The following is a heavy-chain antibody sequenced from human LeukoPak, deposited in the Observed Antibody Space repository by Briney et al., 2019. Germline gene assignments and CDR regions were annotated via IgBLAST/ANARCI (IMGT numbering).Heavy chain of an antibody. Sequence: ASVKVSCKASGGTFISYAISWVRQAPGQGLEWMGRIIPILGIANYAQKFQGRVTITADKSTSTAYMELSSLRSEDTAVYYCARVFSLGANVYYYYGMDVWGQGTTVTVSS. J-gene: IGHJ6*02. CDR3: ARVFSLGANVYYYYGMDV. D-gene: IGHD1-26*01. CDR2: IIPILGIA. CDR1: GGTFISYA. V-gene: IGHV1-69*04.